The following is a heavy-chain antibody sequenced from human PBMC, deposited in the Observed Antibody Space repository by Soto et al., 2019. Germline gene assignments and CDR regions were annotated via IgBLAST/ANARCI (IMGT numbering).Heavy chain of an antibody. J-gene: IGHJ4*02. V-gene: IGHV1-46*04. CDR2: INPSGGST. CDR1: GYTFTSYY. CDR3: ARDSRQHTGGPLDY. Sequence: QVQLVQSGAEVKKPGASVKVSCKASGYTFTSYYMPWVRQAPGQGLEWMGIINPSGGSTSYAQKLQGRGTMTRDTSTSTVYMELSSRRSEDTAVYYCARDSRQHTGGPLDYWGQGTLVTVSS. D-gene: IGHD5-18*01.